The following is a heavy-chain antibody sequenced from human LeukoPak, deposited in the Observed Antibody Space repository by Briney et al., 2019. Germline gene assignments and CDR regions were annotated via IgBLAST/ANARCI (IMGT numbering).Heavy chain of an antibody. CDR1: GGSISSGGYY. D-gene: IGHD2-2*01. J-gene: IGHJ5*02. CDR2: IYYSGST. Sequence: SETLSLTCTVSGGSISSGGYYWSWIHQHPGKGLEWIGYIYYSGSTYYNPSLKSRVTISVDTSKNQFSLKLSSVTAADTAVYYCARADIVVVPAAREPTRLNWFDPWGQGTLVTVSS. V-gene: IGHV4-31*03. CDR3: ARADIVVVPAAREPTRLNWFDP.